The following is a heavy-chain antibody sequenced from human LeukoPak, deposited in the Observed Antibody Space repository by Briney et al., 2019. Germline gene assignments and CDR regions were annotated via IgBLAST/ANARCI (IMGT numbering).Heavy chain of an antibody. CDR1: GFTFSSYE. Sequence: PGGSLRLSCAASGFTFSSYEMNWVRQAPGKGLEWVSYISSSGSTIYYADSVKGRFTISRDNAKNSLYLQMNSLRAEDTAVYYCARGLSRDGYFIDYWGQGTLVTVSS. CDR3: ARGLSRDGYFIDY. CDR2: ISSSGSTI. V-gene: IGHV3-48*03. J-gene: IGHJ4*02. D-gene: IGHD5-24*01.